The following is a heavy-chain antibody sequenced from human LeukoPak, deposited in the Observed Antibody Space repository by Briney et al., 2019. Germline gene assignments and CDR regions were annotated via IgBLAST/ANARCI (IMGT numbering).Heavy chain of an antibody. Sequence: ASVKVSCKASGYTFTSYAMHWVRQAPGQRLEWMGWISAYNGNTNYAQKLQGRVTMTTDTSTSTAYMELRSLRSDDTAVYYCARDRGGGDAFDIWGQGTMVTVSS. CDR3: ARDRGGGDAFDI. CDR1: GYTFTSYA. J-gene: IGHJ3*02. CDR2: ISAYNGNT. V-gene: IGHV1-18*01.